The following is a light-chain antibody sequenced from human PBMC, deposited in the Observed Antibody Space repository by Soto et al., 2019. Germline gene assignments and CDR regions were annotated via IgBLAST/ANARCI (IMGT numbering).Light chain of an antibody. CDR3: GTWDSSRSADV. CDR1: SSNIGINY. Sequence: QSVLTQPPSVSAAPGQKVTISCSGSSSNIGINYFSWYQQLPGTAPKLLMYYNNNRPSGIPDRISGTKSGTSTTLGITARQNGEEGDYYCGTWDSSRSADVFGTGTKVTVL. J-gene: IGLJ1*01. V-gene: IGLV1-51*01. CDR2: YNN.